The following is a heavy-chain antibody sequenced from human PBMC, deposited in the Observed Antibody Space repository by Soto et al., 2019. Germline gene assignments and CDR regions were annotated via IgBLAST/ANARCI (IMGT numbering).Heavy chain of an antibody. V-gene: IGHV3-7*01. CDR2: IKQDGSGK. D-gene: IGHD1-26*01. Sequence: GGSLRLSCAASGFTFSSYWMSWVRQAPGKGLEWVANIKQDGSGKYYVDSVKGRFTISRDNAKNSLYLQMNSMRAEDTAVYYCARGEIVGAHAFDIWGQGTMVTVSS. CDR1: GFTFSSYW. J-gene: IGHJ3*02. CDR3: ARGEIVGAHAFDI.